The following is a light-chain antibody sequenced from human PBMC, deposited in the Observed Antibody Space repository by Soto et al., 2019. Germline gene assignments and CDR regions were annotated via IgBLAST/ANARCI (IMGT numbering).Light chain of an antibody. CDR3: QHYNSYPWT. Sequence: DIQMTQSPSTLSASAGDRVTITCRASQSISSWLAWYQQKPGKAPKFLIYDASSLESGVPSRFSGSGSGTEFTLTISSLQPDDFATYYCQHYNSYPWTFGQGTKV. CDR1: QSISSW. V-gene: IGKV1-5*01. CDR2: DAS. J-gene: IGKJ1*01.